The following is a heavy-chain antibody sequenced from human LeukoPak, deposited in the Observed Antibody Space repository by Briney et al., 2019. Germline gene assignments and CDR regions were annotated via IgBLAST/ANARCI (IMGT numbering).Heavy chain of an antibody. CDR2: IYYSGST. Sequence: PSETLFLTCTVSGGSISSGGYYWSWIRQHPGKGLEWIGYIYYSGSTYYNPSLKSRVTISVDTSKNQFSLKLSSVTAADTAVYYCARVWSSGYYYTSHWFDPWGQGTLVTVSS. J-gene: IGHJ5*02. D-gene: IGHD3-22*01. CDR3: ARVWSSGYYYTSHWFDP. CDR1: GGSISSGGYY. V-gene: IGHV4-31*03.